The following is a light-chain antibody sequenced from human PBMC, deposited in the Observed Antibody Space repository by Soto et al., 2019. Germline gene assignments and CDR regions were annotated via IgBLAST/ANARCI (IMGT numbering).Light chain of an antibody. V-gene: IGLV2-14*01. CDR3: CSYAGSYTNDV. J-gene: IGLJ1*01. Sequence: QSALPQPASVSGSRGQSITISCFGRNTDVGQGKSVSWYQQGPGKAPKLLIFEVTNRPSGISSRFSGSRSGNTASLTISGLQAEDEADYYCCSYAGSYTNDVFGTGTKVTV. CDR1: NTDVGQGKS. CDR2: EVT.